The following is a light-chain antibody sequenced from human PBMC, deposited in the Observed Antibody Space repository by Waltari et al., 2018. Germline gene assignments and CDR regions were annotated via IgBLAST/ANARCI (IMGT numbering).Light chain of an antibody. Sequence: VVLTQTLLSLPVTLGEPASISSTSRQGLVDRADGTTDLDWFLQKPGQSPQRLIFMVSHRASGVPDRFSGSGSGSDFTLQISRVEADDVGIYYCMQRMEFPLTFGGGTKVEIK. V-gene: IGKV2-40*01. CDR3: MQRMEFPLT. CDR2: MVS. CDR1: QGLVDRADGTTD. J-gene: IGKJ4*01.